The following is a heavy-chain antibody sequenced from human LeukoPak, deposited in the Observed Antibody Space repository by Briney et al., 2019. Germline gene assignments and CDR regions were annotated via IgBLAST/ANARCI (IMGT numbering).Heavy chain of an antibody. CDR1: GFTFSSYA. D-gene: IGHD2-15*01. J-gene: IGHJ4*02. Sequence: GGSLRLSCAASGFTFSSYAMSWVRQAPGKGLEWVGRIKSKTESGTIDYAAPVKGRFTISRDDSKNTLYLQMNSLKTEDTAVYYCSTEKGPSLWWYGYWGQGTLVTVSS. CDR3: STEKGPSLWWYGY. CDR2: IKSKTESGTI. V-gene: IGHV3-15*01.